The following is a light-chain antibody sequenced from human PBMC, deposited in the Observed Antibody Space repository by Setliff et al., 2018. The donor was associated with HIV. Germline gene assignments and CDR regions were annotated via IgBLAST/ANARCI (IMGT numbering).Light chain of an antibody. Sequence: LTQPASVPGSPGQSITISCTGTSSDVGSYNLVSWYQQHPGKAPKLMIYEGSNRPSGVSNRFSASKSGNTASLTISGLQAEGEADYYCCSYAGGRNPDVFGTGTKVTVL. CDR3: CSYAGGRNPDV. J-gene: IGLJ1*01. CDR2: EGS. CDR1: SSDVGSYNL. V-gene: IGLV2-23*01.